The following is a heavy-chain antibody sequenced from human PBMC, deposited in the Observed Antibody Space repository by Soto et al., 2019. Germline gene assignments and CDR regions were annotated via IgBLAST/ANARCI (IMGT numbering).Heavy chain of an antibody. V-gene: IGHV3-23*01. Sequence: GGSLRLSCATSGFIFSKYAMTWVRQAPGKGLEWVSAISGSAGTTNYADSVKGRFTISRDNSRNTLYLQMNSLRDDDTAVYYCARRADSSSGSMDVWGEGTTVTVSS. CDR1: GFIFSKYA. CDR2: ISGSAGTT. J-gene: IGHJ6*04. CDR3: ARRADSSSGSMDV. D-gene: IGHD6-13*01.